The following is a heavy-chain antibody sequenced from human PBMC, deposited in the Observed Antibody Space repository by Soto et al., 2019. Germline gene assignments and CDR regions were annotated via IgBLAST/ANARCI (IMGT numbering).Heavy chain of an antibody. Sequence: GGSLRLSCAASGFTFSSYWMSWVRQAPWKGLEWVANIKQDGSEKYYVDSVKGRFTISRDNAKNSLYLQMNSLRAEDTAVYYCAREGLTVTKTFDYWGQGTLVTVSS. J-gene: IGHJ4*02. CDR1: GFTFSSYW. CDR2: IKQDGSEK. V-gene: IGHV3-7*01. D-gene: IGHD4-17*01. CDR3: AREGLTVTKTFDY.